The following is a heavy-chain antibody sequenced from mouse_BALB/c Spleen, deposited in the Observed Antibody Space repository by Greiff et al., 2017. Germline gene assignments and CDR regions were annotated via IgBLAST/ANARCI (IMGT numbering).Heavy chain of an antibody. Sequence: EVQRVESGGGLVKPGGSLKLSCAASGFTFSSYAMSWVRQSPEKRLEWVAEISSGGSYTYYPDTVTGRFTISRDNAKNTLYLEMSSLRSEDTAMYYCAREGGNSSMDYWGQGTSVTVSS. CDR2: ISSGGSYT. J-gene: IGHJ4*01. D-gene: IGHD2-1*01. V-gene: IGHV5-9-4*01. CDR3: AREGGNSSMDY. CDR1: GFTFSSYA.